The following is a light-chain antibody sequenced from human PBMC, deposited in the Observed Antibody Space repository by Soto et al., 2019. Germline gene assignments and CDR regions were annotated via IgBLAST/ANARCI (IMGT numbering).Light chain of an antibody. V-gene: IGLV1-40*01. CDR1: SSNTGADYD. CDR3: QSYDGSLSGPVV. Sequence: QPVLTQPPSVSGAPGQRVTISCTGSSSNTGADYDVHWYQHLPGSAPKLLIYDNNNRPSGVPDRFSGSKSGTSASLAITGLQAEDEADYYCQSYDGSLSGPVVFGGGTQLTVL. J-gene: IGLJ2*01. CDR2: DNN.